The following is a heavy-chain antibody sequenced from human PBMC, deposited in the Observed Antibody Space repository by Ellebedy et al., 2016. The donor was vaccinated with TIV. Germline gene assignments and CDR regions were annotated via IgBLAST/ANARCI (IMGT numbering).Heavy chain of an antibody. D-gene: IGHD4-17*01. Sequence: SETLSLTXTVSGGSISSYYWSWIRQPPGKGLEWIGYIYYSGSTNYNPSLKSRVTISVDTSKNQFSLKLSSVTAADTAVYYCARDYGEGFDYWGQGTLVTVSS. J-gene: IGHJ4*02. V-gene: IGHV4-59*01. CDR2: IYYSGST. CDR1: GGSISSYY. CDR3: ARDYGEGFDY.